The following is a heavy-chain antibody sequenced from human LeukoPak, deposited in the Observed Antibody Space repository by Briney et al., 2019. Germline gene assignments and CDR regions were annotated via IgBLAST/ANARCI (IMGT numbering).Heavy chain of an antibody. CDR3: ARSRGGFGDYGSWFDP. D-gene: IGHD4-17*01. Sequence: PSETLSLTCTVSDGSLCSFFWKWIRQPPGKGLERIGFTHNSGTTNYNPSLKSRVTMSLDTSKNQFSLQLSSVTAADTAFYFCARSRGGFGDYGSWFDPWGQGTLVTVSS. CDR2: THNSGTT. V-gene: IGHV4-59*01. CDR1: DGSLCSFF. J-gene: IGHJ5*02.